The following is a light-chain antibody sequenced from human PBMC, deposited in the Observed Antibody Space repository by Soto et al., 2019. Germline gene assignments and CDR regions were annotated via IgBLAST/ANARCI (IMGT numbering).Light chain of an antibody. CDR1: QSISSW. CDR3: QQYNSYWA. J-gene: IGKJ3*01. Sequence: DIQMTQSPSTLSASVGDRVTITCRASQSISSWLAWYQQKPGKAPKLLIYKASSLESGVPSRFSGSGSGTEFTLTISSLQPDDLATYYCQQYNSYWAFGPGTKVDIK. V-gene: IGKV1-5*03. CDR2: KAS.